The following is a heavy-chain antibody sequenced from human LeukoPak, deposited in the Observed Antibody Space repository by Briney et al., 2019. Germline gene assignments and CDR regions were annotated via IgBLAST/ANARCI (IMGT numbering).Heavy chain of an antibody. Sequence: GGSLRLSCAASGFTFSSYAMSWVRQAPGRGLEWVANIKQGGSEKNYVDSVKGRFTIARDDAKNSLYLQMNSLRAEDTAVYFCARDKGGMVPFDYWGQGTLVTVSS. CDR1: GFTFSSYA. CDR3: ARDKGGMVPFDY. V-gene: IGHV3-7*01. J-gene: IGHJ4*02. D-gene: IGHD3-10*01. CDR2: IKQGGSEK.